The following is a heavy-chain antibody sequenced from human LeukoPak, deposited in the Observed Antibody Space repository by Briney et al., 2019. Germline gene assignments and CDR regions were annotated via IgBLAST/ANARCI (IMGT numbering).Heavy chain of an antibody. J-gene: IGHJ4*02. CDR2: MTPNSEKR. D-gene: IGHD6-19*01. CDR3: ARGRGWGILDS. V-gene: IGHV1-8*02. Sequence: ASVKVSCKASGGTFSSYAISWVRQAPGHGLEWMSWMTPNSEKRAYAQKFQGRVTMTTNTSIDTAYMELSSLTFDDTAIYYCARGRGWGILDSWGQGHLATVSS. CDR1: GGTFSSYA.